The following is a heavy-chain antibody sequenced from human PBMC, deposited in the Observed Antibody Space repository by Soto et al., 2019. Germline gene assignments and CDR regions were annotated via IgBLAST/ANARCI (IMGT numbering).Heavy chain of an antibody. V-gene: IGHV1-69*01. CDR2: IITIFGTA. CDR1: GGTFSSYS. Sequence: QVQLVQSGAEVKKPGSSVKVSCKASGGTFSSYSINWVRQAPGQGLEWMGEIITIFGTANYAHKFQGRVTITADESTSTAYMELSSLISEDKAVFYCATDGGRHSGGIDYWGQGTLVTVSS. D-gene: IGHD1-26*01. CDR3: ATDGGRHSGGIDY. J-gene: IGHJ4*02.